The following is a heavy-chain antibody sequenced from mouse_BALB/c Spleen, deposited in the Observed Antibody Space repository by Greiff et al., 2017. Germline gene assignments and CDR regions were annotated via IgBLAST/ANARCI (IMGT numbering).Heavy chain of an antibody. CDR2: IDPANGNT. J-gene: IGHJ2*01. CDR3: ASLLRLRDY. D-gene: IGHD1-2*01. Sequence: EVQLVESGAELVKPGASVKLSCTASGFNIKDTYMHWVKQRPEQGLEWIGRIDPANGNTKYDPKFQGKATITADTSSNTAYLQLSSLTSEDTAVYYCASLLRLRDYWGQGTTLTVSS. CDR1: GFNIKDTY. V-gene: IGHV14-3*02.